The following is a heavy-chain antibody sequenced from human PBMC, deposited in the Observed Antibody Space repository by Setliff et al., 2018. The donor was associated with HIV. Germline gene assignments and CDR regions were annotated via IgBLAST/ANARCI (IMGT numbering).Heavy chain of an antibody. Sequence: PSETLSLTCAVYGTSFSDYYWTWIRQPPGKGLEWIGEVNHSGTTNYNTSLKSRVTISGDTSKKQFSLKLSSVTAADTAIYYCARVPTSSWYVTTQRTKEYFHHWGQGTLVTVSS. CDR2: VNHSGTT. CDR3: ARVPTSSWYVTTQRTKEYFHH. CDR1: GTSFSDYY. V-gene: IGHV4-34*01. D-gene: IGHD6-13*01. J-gene: IGHJ1*01.